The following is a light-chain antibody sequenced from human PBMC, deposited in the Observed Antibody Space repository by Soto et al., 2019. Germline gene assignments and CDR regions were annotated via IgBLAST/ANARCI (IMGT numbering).Light chain of an antibody. CDR1: QDINTY. V-gene: IGKV1-16*02. CDR3: QRYHRYPHT. J-gene: IGKJ4*01. Sequence: DIQMTQSPSSLSASVGDSVTITCRASQDINTYLAWFQQKPGKAPRFLLYSAPRLQSGVPSKFSGSGSGTDFSLPIRSMQTENFANYYCQRYHRYPHTFGGGTKVDIK. CDR2: SAP.